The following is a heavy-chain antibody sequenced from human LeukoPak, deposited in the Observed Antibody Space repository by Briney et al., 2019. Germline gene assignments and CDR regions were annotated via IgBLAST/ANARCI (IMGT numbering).Heavy chain of an antibody. V-gene: IGHV3-7*01. D-gene: IGHD1-26*01. CDR3: TRGGTTRDYFDY. J-gene: IGHJ4*02. CDR2: IKQDGSET. Sequence: GGSLRLSCEASGFTFSNYWVTWVRQAPGKGLEWVANIKQDGSETYYVDSVKGRFTISRDNAKNSLYLQMNSLRGEDTAVYYCTRGGTTRDYFDYWGQGTLVTVSS. CDR1: GFTFSNYW.